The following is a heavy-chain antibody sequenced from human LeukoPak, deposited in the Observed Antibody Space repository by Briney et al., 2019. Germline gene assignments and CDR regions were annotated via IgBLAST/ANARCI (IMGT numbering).Heavy chain of an antibody. CDR3: ARFGRGSGWSFDY. J-gene: IGHJ4*02. V-gene: IGHV1-69*13. CDR2: IIPIFGTA. Sequence: GASVKVSRKASGGTFSSYAISWVRQAPGQGLEWMGGIIPIFGTANYAQKFQGRVTITADESTSTAYMELSSLRSEDTAVYYCARFGRGSGWSFDYWGQGTLVTVSS. D-gene: IGHD6-19*01. CDR1: GGTFSSYA.